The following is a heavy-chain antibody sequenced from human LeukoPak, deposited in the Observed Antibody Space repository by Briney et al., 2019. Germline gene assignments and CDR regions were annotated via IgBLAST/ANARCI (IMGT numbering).Heavy chain of an antibody. Sequence: GGSLRLSCAASGFLFSSFEVNWVRQAPGKGLEWVSYISSSGITIYYADSVKGRFTISRDNSKNTLYLQMDSLRAEDTAVYYCARRNRSPSGYCSGGSCYGYYYYYYMDVWGKGTTVTISS. J-gene: IGHJ6*03. CDR3: ARRNRSPSGYCSGGSCYGYYYYYYMDV. CDR1: GFLFSSFE. D-gene: IGHD2-15*01. V-gene: IGHV3-48*03. CDR2: ISSSGITI.